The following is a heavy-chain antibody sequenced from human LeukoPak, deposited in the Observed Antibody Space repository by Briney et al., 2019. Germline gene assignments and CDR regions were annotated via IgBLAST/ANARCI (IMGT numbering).Heavy chain of an antibody. D-gene: IGHD3-16*01. V-gene: IGHV4-59*01. CDR3: ARGSRGGYNWFDP. Sequence: SETLSLTCTVSGGSISSYYWSWIRQSPGKGLEWIGYIHYSGSTNYNPSLKSRVTISVDTSKNQFSLRLNSVTAADTALYYCARGSRGGYNWFDPWGQGTLVIVSP. CDR1: GGSISSYY. CDR2: IHYSGST. J-gene: IGHJ5*02.